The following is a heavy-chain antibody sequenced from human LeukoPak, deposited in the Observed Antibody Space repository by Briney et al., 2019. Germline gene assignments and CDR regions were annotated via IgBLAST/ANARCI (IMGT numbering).Heavy chain of an antibody. D-gene: IGHD3-10*01. J-gene: IGHJ4*02. CDR3: ARRYYGSGSSFDY. CDR1: GGSISSSSYY. V-gene: IGHV4-39*07. Sequence: SETLSLTCTVSGGSISSSSYYWSWIRQPPGKGLEWIGEINHSGSTNYNPSLKSRVTISVDTSKNQFSLKLSSVTAADTAVYYCARRYYGSGSSFDYWGQGTLVTVSS. CDR2: INHSGST.